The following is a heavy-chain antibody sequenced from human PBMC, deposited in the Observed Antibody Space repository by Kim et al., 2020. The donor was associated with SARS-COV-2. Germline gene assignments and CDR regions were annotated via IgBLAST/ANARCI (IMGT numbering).Heavy chain of an antibody. V-gene: IGHV3-48*03. Sequence: GGSLRLSCAASGFTFSSYEMNWVRQAPGKGLEWVSYISSSGSTIYYADSVKGRFTISRDNAKNSLYLQMNSLRAEDTAVYYCARGSIRITMIVVVQGMDVWGQGTPVTASS. CDR2: ISSSGSTI. D-gene: IGHD3-22*01. CDR1: GFTFSSYE. CDR3: ARGSIRITMIVVVQGMDV. J-gene: IGHJ6*02.